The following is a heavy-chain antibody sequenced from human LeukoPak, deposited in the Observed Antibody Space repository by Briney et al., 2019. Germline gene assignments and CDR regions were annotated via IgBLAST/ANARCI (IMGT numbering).Heavy chain of an antibody. V-gene: IGHV1-8*01. CDR3: ARDARVAAAADDAFDV. CDR1: GFTFTSHD. CDR2: MNPNSGDT. J-gene: IGHJ3*01. D-gene: IGHD6-13*01. Sequence: ASVKVSCKASGFTFTSHDFNWVRQATGQGLEWMGWMNPNSGDTGYAQKFQGRVTMTRDTSISTAYMELSSLSVEDTAVYYCARDARVAAAADDAFDVWGQGTMVTVSS.